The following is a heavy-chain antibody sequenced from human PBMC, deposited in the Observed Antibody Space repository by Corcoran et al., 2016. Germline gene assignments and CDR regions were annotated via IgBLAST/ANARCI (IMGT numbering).Heavy chain of an antibody. CDR2: INPNSGGT. V-gene: IGHV1-2*02. J-gene: IGHJ4*02. CDR1: GYTFTGYY. Sequence: QVQLVQSGAEVKKPGASVKVSCKASGYTFTGYYMHWVRQAPGQGLEWMGWINPNSGGTNYAQKFQGRVTMTRDTSISTAYMELSRLRSDATAVNYCAREIAVAGTARDDWGQGTLVTVSS. D-gene: IGHD6-19*01. CDR3: AREIAVAGTARDD.